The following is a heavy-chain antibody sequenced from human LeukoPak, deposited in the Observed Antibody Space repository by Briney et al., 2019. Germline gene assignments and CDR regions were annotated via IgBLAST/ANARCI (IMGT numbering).Heavy chain of an antibody. V-gene: IGHV3-23*01. Sequence: PGGSLTLSCAAYGFTFNSYAMYWVRQAPGKGLEWVSGIFGSGGSAHYADSVKGRFTISRYNSKNAVSLQMSSLRAEDKAVYYCAKNTTGYSSGRYPGWPADYWGQGSLVTVSS. CDR3: AKNTTGYSSGRYPGWPADY. CDR1: GFTFNSYA. D-gene: IGHD6-19*01. CDR2: IFGSGGSA. J-gene: IGHJ4*02.